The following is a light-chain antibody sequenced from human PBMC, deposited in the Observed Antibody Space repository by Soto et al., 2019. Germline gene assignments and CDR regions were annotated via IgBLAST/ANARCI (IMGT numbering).Light chain of an antibody. CDR1: QSVSSSY. V-gene: IGKV3-20*01. CDR2: GAS. Sequence: EIVLTQSPGTLSLSPGERATLSCRASQSVSSSYLAWYQQKPGQAPRLLIYGASSRATGIPDRFSGSGSGTDFPLTISRLGPGDFAMYYCQPYGNSPPTFRRGTKVGVK. J-gene: IGKJ4*01. CDR3: QPYGNSPPT.